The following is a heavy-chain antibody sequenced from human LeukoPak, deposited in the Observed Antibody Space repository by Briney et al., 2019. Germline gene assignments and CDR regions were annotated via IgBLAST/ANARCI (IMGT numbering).Heavy chain of an antibody. V-gene: IGHV1-69*05. CDR1: GGTFSSYA. D-gene: IGHD3-22*01. J-gene: IGHJ3*02. Sequence: SVKVSCKASGGTFSSYAISWVRQAPGQGLEWMGRIIPIFGTANYAQKFQGRVTITTDESTSTAYMELSSLRSEDTAVYYCARVQYDSDAFDIWGQRTMVTVSS. CDR2: IIPIFGTA. CDR3: ARVQYDSDAFDI.